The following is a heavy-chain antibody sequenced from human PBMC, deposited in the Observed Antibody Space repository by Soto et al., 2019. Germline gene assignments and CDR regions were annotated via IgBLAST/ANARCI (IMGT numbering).Heavy chain of an antibody. Sequence: GGSLRLSCAASGFTFSSYAMSWVRQAPGKGLEWVSAISGSGGSTYYADSVKGRFTISRDNSKNTLYLQMNSLKTEDTAVYYCTTDPPGGITIFGVVPVGVWGQGTTVTVSS. V-gene: IGHV3-23*01. D-gene: IGHD3-3*01. CDR3: TTDPPGGITIFGVVPVGV. CDR1: GFTFSSYA. J-gene: IGHJ6*02. CDR2: ISGSGGST.